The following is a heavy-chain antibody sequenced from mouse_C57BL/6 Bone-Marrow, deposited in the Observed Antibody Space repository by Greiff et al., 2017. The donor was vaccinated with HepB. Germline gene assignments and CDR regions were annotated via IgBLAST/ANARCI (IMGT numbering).Heavy chain of an antibody. D-gene: IGHD1-1*01. J-gene: IGHJ3*01. CDR3: ATGPSTVVATDGRFAY. Sequence: EVQLQQSGPELVKPGASVKIPCKASGYTFTDYNMDWVKQSHGKSLEWIGDINPNNGGTIYNQKFKGKATLTVDKSSSTAYMELRSLTSEDTAVYYCATGPSTVVATDGRFAYWGQVTLVTVSA. V-gene: IGHV1-18*01. CDR1: GYTFTDYN. CDR2: INPNNGGT.